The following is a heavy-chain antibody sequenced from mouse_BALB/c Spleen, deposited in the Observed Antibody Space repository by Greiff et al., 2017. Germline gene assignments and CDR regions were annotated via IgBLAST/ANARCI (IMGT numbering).Heavy chain of an antibody. CDR3: ARAGVAPVRIGY. D-gene: IGHD1-1*01. V-gene: IGHV1S81*02. J-gene: IGHJ3*01. Sequence: QVQLQQPGAELVKPGASVKLSCKASGYTFTSYWMHWVKQRPGQGLEWIGEINPSNGRTNYNEKFKSKATLTVDKSSSTAYMQLSSLTSEDSAGYYCARAGVAPVRIGYWGQGTLVTVSA. CDR1: GYTFTSYW. CDR2: INPSNGRT.